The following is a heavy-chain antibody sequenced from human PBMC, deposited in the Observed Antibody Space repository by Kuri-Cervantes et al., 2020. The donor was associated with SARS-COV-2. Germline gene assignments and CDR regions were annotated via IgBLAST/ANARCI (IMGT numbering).Heavy chain of an antibody. Sequence: ASVKVSCKASGYTFTSYYMQWVRQAPGQGLEWMGIINPSGGSTSYAQKFQGRVTMTRDTSTSTVYMELRSLRSDDTAVYYCATHDYGDHGGYWGQGTLVTVSS. J-gene: IGHJ4*02. V-gene: IGHV1-46*01. CDR3: ATHDYGDHGGY. CDR2: INPSGGST. CDR1: GYTFTSYY. D-gene: IGHD4-17*01.